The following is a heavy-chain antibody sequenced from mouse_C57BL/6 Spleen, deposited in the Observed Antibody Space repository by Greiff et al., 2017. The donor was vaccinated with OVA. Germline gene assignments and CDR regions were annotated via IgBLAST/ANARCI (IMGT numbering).Heavy chain of an antibody. Sequence: VQLQQSGAELVRPGASVKLSCTASGFTIKDDYMHWVKQRPEQGLEWIGWIDPENGATEYASQFQGKATITADTSSNTAYLQLSSLTSEDTAVYCCTKIYYGNYYFDDWGKGTTLTVSS. CDR3: TKIYYGNYYFDD. J-gene: IGHJ2*01. CDR2: IDPENGAT. D-gene: IGHD2-1*01. V-gene: IGHV14-4*01. CDR1: GFTIKDDY.